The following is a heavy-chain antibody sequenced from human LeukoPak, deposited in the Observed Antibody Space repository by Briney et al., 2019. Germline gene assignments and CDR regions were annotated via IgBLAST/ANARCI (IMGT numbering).Heavy chain of an antibody. V-gene: IGHV3-23*01. CDR3: ASRIVGTTTGYFDY. CDR2: ISGSGGST. CDR1: GFTFNSYA. Sequence: GGSLRLSCAASGFTFNSYAMSWVRQAPGKGLEWVSVISGSGGSTYYADSVKGRFTISRDNSKNTLYLQMNSLRAEDTAVYYCASRIVGTTTGYFDYWGQGTLVTVSS. J-gene: IGHJ4*02. D-gene: IGHD1-26*01.